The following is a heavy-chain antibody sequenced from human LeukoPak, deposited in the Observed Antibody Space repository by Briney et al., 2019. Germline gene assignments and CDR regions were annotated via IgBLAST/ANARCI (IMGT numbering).Heavy chain of an antibody. CDR2: INHSGST. J-gene: IGHJ4*02. CDR1: GGSFSGYY. CDR3: ARGHCSSTSCSPGEGYFDY. D-gene: IGHD2-2*01. V-gene: IGHV4-34*01. Sequence: SETLSLTCAVYGGSFSGYYWSWIRQPPGKGLEWIGEINHSGSTNYNPSLKSRVTISVDTSKNQFSLKLSSVTAADTAVYYCARGHCSSTSCSPGEGYFDYWAREPWSPSPQ.